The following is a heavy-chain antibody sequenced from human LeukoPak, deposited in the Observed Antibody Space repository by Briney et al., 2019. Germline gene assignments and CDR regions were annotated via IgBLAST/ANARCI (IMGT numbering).Heavy chain of an antibody. D-gene: IGHD2/OR15-2a*01. CDR1: AGSISSSNW. CDR3: ARNLATFAFDI. V-gene: IGHV4-4*02. J-gene: IGHJ3*02. Sequence: SQTLSLTCALSAGSISSSNWGSGVRQPPGKGLEWIGEIYHSGSTNYNPSLKSRVTISVDKSKNQFSLKLSSVTAADTAVYYCARNLATFAFDIWGQGTMVTVSS. CDR2: IYHSGST.